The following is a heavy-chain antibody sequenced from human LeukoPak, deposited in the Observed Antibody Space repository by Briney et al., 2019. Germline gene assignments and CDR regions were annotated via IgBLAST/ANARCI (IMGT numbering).Heavy chain of an antibody. CDR3: ARDRSYYGSGEFDY. CDR1: GFTFSSYA. J-gene: IGHJ4*02. Sequence: GGSLRLSCAASGFTFSSYAMHWVRQAPGKGLEYVSAISSNGGSTYYANSVKGRFTISRDNSKNTLYLQMGSLRAEDMAVYYCARDRSYYGSGEFDYWGQGTLVTVSS. D-gene: IGHD3-10*01. CDR2: ISSNGGST. V-gene: IGHV3-64*01.